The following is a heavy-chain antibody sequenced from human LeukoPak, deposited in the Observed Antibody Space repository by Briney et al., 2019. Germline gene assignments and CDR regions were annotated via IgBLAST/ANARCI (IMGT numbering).Heavy chain of an antibody. J-gene: IGHJ3*02. D-gene: IGHD3-10*01. CDR2: IYYSGST. CDR1: GGSISNYY. CDR3: ARSDGYGLVGI. Sequence: SETLSLTCTVSGGSISNYYWSWIRQPPGKGLEWIGYIYYSGSTHYNHSLKNRVTISVDTSKNQFSLRLSSVTAADTAVYYCARSDGYGLVGIWGQGTMVTVSS. V-gene: IGHV4-59*01.